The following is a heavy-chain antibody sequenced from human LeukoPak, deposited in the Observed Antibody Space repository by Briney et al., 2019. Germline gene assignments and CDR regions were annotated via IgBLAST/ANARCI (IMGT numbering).Heavy chain of an antibody. CDR3: ARGSRPYDFWSGSFDY. V-gene: IGHV4-30-2*01. D-gene: IGHD3-3*01. J-gene: IGHJ4*02. CDR2: IYHSGST. CDR1: GGSISSGGYS. Sequence: SETLSLTCAVSGGSISSGGYSWSWIRQPPGKGLEWIGYIYHSGSTNYNPSLKSRVTISVDTSKNQFSLKLSSVTAADTAVYYCARGSRPYDFWSGSFDYWGQGTLVTVSS.